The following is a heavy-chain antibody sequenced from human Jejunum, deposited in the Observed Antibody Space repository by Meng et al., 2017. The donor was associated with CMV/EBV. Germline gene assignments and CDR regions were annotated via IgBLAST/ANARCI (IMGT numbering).Heavy chain of an antibody. CDR1: TSYD. CDR2: MNPDSGKT. J-gene: IGHJ4*02. V-gene: IGHV1-8*01. D-gene: IGHD2-2*01. CDR3: TRGRQIPPGYCTSATCPDY. Sequence: TSYDINWVRQAAGQGLESMGWMNPDSGKTGYVQKFQGRVTMTRETSISTAYMELSSLRYEDTGVYYCTRGRQIPPGYCTSATCPDYWGQGTLVTVSS.